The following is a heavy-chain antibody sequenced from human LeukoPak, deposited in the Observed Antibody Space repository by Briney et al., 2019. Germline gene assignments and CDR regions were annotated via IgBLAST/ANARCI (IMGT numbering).Heavy chain of an antibody. CDR1: DGSISSNY. Sequence: SETLSLTCTVSDGSISSNYWSWIRQPPGKGLEWIGYIYYSGSTNYNPSLKSRVTISVDTSKNQFSLKLSSVTAADTAVYYCARASDYSFDYWGQGTLVTVSS. CDR3: ARASDYSFDY. CDR2: IYYSGST. J-gene: IGHJ4*02. V-gene: IGHV4-59*01. D-gene: IGHD2-2*01.